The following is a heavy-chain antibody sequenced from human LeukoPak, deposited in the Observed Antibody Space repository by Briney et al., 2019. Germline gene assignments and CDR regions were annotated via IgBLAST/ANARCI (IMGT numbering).Heavy chain of an antibody. Sequence: SVKVSCKASGGTFSSYAISWVRQAPGQGLEWMGGVIPIFCTVNYAQKFQGRVTITTDESTSTAYMELSSLRSEDTAVYYCARDRIKGWVVAATINWFDPWGQGTLVTVSS. D-gene: IGHD2-15*01. CDR1: GGTFSSYA. V-gene: IGHV1-69*05. CDR3: ARDRIKGWVVAATINWFDP. CDR2: VIPIFCTV. J-gene: IGHJ5*02.